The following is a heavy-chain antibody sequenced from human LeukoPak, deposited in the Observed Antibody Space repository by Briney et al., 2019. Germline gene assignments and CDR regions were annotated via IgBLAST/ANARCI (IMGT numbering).Heavy chain of an antibody. CDR1: GGSISSYY. CDR2: IYYSGST. D-gene: IGHD2-15*01. J-gene: IGHJ6*03. V-gene: IGHV4-59*01. CDR3: ARGIGYYYYYYYMDV. Sequence: SETLSLTCTVSGGSISSYYWSWIRQPPGKGLEWIGYIYYSGSTNYNPSLKSRVTISVDTSKNQFSLKLSSVTAADTAVYYCARGIGYYYYYYYMDVWGKGTTVTVSS.